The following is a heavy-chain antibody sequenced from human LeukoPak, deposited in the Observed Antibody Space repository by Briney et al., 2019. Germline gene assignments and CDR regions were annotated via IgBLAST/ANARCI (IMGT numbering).Heavy chain of an antibody. D-gene: IGHD3-22*01. V-gene: IGHV1-69*05. J-gene: IGHJ2*01. CDR2: IIPIFGTA. CDR1: GGTFSSYA. CDR3: AREKGYYDSSGYYPIWYFDL. Sequence: SVKVSCKASGGTFSSYAISWVRQAPGQGLEWMGGIIPIFGTANYAQKFQGRVTITRDTSASTAYMELSSLRSEDTAVYYCAREKGYYDSSGYYPIWYFDLWGRGTLVTVSS.